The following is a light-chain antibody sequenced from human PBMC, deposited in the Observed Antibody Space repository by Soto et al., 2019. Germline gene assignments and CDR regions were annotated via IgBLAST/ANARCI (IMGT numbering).Light chain of an antibody. CDR3: QQRSSWPPYT. V-gene: IGKV3-11*01. CDR2: DAT. CDR1: QSVSSH. Sequence: ELVMTQSPVTLSLSPGETATLSCRASQSVSSHLAWYQQRPGQAPRLLIYDATNRATGIPARFSGSGSGTDFTLTISSLEPEDFAVYYCQQRSSWPPYTFGQGTKVDIK. J-gene: IGKJ2*01.